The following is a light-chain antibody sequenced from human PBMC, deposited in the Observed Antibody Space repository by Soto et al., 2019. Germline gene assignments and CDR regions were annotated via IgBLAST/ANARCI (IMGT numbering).Light chain of an antibody. CDR1: QTISSW. CDR3: QQYNSYPWT. CDR2: DAS. J-gene: IGKJ1*01. Sequence: GDRGTISWRASQTISSWLAWYQQKPGKAPKLLIYDASSLEIGVPSRLSCCGAGAECTRSISRLQPDDVATDACQQYNSYPWTFGRGTKVDIK. V-gene: IGKV1-5*01.